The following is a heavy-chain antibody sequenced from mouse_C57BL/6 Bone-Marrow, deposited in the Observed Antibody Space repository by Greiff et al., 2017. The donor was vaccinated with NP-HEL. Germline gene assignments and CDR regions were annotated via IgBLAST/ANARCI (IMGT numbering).Heavy chain of an antibody. CDR1: GYSITSGYY. V-gene: IGHV3-6*01. D-gene: IGHD1-1*01. J-gene: IGHJ3*01. Sequence: DVQLQESGPGLVKPSQSLSLTCSVTGYSITSGYYWNWIRQFPGNKLEWMGYISYDGSNNYNPSLKNRISITRDTSKNQFFLKLNSVTTEDTATYYCASEDYGSSLAYWGQGTLVTVSA. CDR3: ASEDYGSSLAY. CDR2: ISYDGSN.